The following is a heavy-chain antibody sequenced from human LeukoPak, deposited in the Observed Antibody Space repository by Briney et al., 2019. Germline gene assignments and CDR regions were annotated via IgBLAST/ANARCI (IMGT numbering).Heavy chain of an antibody. V-gene: IGHV3-21*01. CDR1: GFTFSSYS. D-gene: IGHD6-13*01. Sequence: PGGSLRLSCAASGFTFSSYSMNWVRQAPGKGLEWVSSISSSSSYIYYADSVKGRFTISRDNAKNSLYLQMNSLRAEDTAVYYCARGVGYSSSPHDYWGQGTLVTVSS. CDR3: ARGVGYSSSPHDY. CDR2: ISSSSSYI. J-gene: IGHJ4*02.